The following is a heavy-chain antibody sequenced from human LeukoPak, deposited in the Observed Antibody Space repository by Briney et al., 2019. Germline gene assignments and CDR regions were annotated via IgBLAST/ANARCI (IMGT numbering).Heavy chain of an antibody. CDR1: GYTFTSYG. CDR2: ISAYNGNT. J-gene: IGHJ5*02. D-gene: IGHD2-2*02. Sequence: ASVKVSCKASGYTFTSYGISWVRQAPGQGLKWMGWISAYNGNTNEAQKLQGRVTMTTDTSTSTAYMELRSLRSDYTAVYYCARGRSTSCYSVCWFVPWGQGSLVTVSS. V-gene: IGHV1-18*01. CDR3: ARGRSTSCYSVCWFVP.